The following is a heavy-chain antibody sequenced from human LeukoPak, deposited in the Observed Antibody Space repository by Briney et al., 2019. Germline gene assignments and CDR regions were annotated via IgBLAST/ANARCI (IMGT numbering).Heavy chain of an antibody. CDR2: IDTSGNT. CDR3: ARSGYYDYVWGSYRHYYFDY. CDR1: GGSISSYY. Sequence: SETLSLTCTVSGGSISSYYWSWIRQPAGKGLEWIGRIDTSGNTNYKPSLKSRVTMSVDTSKNQFSLKLSSVTAADTAVYYCARSGYYDYVWGSYRHYYFDYWGQGTLVTVSS. V-gene: IGHV4-4*07. J-gene: IGHJ4*02. D-gene: IGHD3-16*02.